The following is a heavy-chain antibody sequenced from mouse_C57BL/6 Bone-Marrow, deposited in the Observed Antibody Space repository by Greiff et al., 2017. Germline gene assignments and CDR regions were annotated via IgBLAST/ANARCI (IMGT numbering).Heavy chain of an antibody. CDR3: ARAGYWDAMDY. D-gene: IGHD2-3*01. J-gene: IGHJ4*01. CDR2: ISDGGSYT. CDR1: GFTFSSYA. Sequence: VQLKESGGGLVKPGGSLKLSCAASGFTFSSYAMSWVRQTPEKRLEWVATISDGGSYTYYPDNVKGRFTISRDNAKNNLYLQMSHLKSEDTAMYYCARAGYWDAMDYWGQGTSVTVTA. V-gene: IGHV5-4*01.